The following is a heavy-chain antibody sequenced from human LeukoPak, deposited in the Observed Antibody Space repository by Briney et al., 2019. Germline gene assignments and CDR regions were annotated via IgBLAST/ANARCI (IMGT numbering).Heavy chain of an antibody. J-gene: IGHJ4*02. CDR3: ARASGGSYYPFDY. CDR1: GFTFSYYA. Sequence: PGGSLRLSCAASGFTFSYYAVSWVRQAPGKGLEWVSAISGGGANTYYADSVKGRFTISRDNSKNTLYLQMNSLRAEDTAVYFCARASGGSYYPFDYWGQGTLVTVSS. D-gene: IGHD1-26*01. CDR2: ISGGGANT. V-gene: IGHV3-23*01.